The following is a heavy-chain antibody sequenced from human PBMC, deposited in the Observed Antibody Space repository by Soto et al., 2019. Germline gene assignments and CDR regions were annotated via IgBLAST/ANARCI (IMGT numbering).Heavy chain of an antibody. Sequence: GGSLRLSCAASGFTFSSYAMSWVRQAPGKGLEWVSAISGSGGSTYYADSVKGRFTISRDNSKNTLYLQMNSLRAEDTAVYYCAKGLRFLEWLLSSVGNDAFDIWGQGTMVTVSS. CDR1: GFTFSSYA. CDR2: ISGSGGST. V-gene: IGHV3-23*01. CDR3: AKGLRFLEWLLSSVGNDAFDI. D-gene: IGHD3-3*01. J-gene: IGHJ3*02.